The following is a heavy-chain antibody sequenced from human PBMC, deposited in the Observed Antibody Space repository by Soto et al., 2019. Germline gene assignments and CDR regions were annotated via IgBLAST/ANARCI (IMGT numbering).Heavy chain of an antibody. J-gene: IGHJ3*02. CDR3: ARGGVEQLVRGGSADAFDI. Sequence: QVQLVQSGAEVKKPGASVKVSCKASGYTFTSYAMHWVRQAPGQRLEWMGWINAGNGNTKYSQKFQGRVTITRDTSASTAYMEVSRLRSEDTAVYYCARGGVEQLVRGGSADAFDIWGQGTMVTVSS. CDR1: GYTFTSYA. D-gene: IGHD6-6*01. V-gene: IGHV1-3*01. CDR2: INAGNGNT.